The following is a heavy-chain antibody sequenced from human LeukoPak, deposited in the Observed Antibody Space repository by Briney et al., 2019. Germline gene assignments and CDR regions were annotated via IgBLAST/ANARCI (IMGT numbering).Heavy chain of an antibody. CDR2: INHSGST. J-gene: IGHJ4*02. CDR3: ARGLTRDY. V-gene: IGHV4-34*01. CDR1: GGSFSGYY. D-gene: IGHD3-9*01. Sequence: SETLSLACADYGGSFSGYYWSWIRQPPGKGLEWIGEINHSGSTNYNPSLKSRVTISVDTSKNQFSLKLSSVTAADTAVYYCARGLTRDYWGQGTLVTVSS.